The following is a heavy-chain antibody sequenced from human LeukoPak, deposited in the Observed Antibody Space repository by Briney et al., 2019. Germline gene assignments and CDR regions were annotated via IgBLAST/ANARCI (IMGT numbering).Heavy chain of an antibody. V-gene: IGHV4-61*02. CDR1: GGSISSGGFH. CDR2: IHNTGST. D-gene: IGHD1-26*01. Sequence: SQTLSLTCTVSGGSISSGGFHWSWIRQAAGKGLEWIGRIHNTGSTNYNPSLTSRVVLSVDPSKNRFFLKLSSVTAADTAVYYCARDRWELLHDFWGQGTLVTVSS. J-gene: IGHJ4*02. CDR3: ARDRWELLHDF.